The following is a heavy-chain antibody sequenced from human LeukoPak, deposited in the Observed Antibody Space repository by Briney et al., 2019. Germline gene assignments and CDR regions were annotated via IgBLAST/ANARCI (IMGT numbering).Heavy chain of an antibody. CDR3: AKDPLPGVPSDY. V-gene: IGHV3-23*01. J-gene: IGHJ4*02. CDR2: INRSGGRT. Sequence: QSGGSLRLSCAASGFTVSTYAMSWVRQAPGKGLEWVSGINRSGGRTYNADSVKGRFTISRDNSKNTLYLQMNSLRAEDTAVYYCAKDPLPGVPSDYWGQGTLVTVSS. CDR1: GFTVSTYA. D-gene: IGHD7-27*01.